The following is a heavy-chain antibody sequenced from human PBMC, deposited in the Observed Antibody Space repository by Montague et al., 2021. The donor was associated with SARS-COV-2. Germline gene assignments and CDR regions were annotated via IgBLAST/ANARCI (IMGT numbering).Heavy chain of an antibody. V-gene: IGHV6-1*01. D-gene: IGHD2-8*01. J-gene: IGHJ5*02. CDR3: TRDDPYCTNGVCYTGNWFDP. Sequence: CAISGDSVSSNSAAWNWIGQSPSRGLEWLGRTYYRSKWYNDYAVSVKSRITINPDTSKNQFSLQLNSVTPEDTAVYYCTRDDPYCTNGVCYTGNWFDPWGQGTLVTVSS. CDR2: TYYRSKWYN. CDR1: GDSVSSNSAA.